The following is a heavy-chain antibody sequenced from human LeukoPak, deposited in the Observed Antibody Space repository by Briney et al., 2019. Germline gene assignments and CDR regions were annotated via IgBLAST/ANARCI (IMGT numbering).Heavy chain of an antibody. CDR3: ARGGDYDILTGYDYGMDV. CDR2: INHSGST. J-gene: IGHJ6*04. CDR1: GGSFSGYY. Sequence: SETLSLTCAVYGGSFSGYYWSWIRQPPGKGLEWIGEINHSGSTNYNPSLKSRVTISVDTPKNQFSLKLSSVTAADTAVYYCARGGDYDILTGYDYGMDVWGKGTTVTVSS. V-gene: IGHV4-34*01. D-gene: IGHD3-9*01.